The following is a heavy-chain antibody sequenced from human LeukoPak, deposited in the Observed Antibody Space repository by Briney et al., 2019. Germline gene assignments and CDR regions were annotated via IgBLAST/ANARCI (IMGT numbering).Heavy chain of an antibody. CDR1: GFTFSSYA. Sequence: GGSLRLSCAASGFTFSSYAMSWVRQAPGKGLEWVSAISGSGGSTYYADSVKGRFTISRDNSKNTLYLQMNSLRSEDTAVYYCATSSIAAPYYYYGMDVWGQGTTVTVSS. D-gene: IGHD6-6*01. CDR2: ISGSGGST. J-gene: IGHJ6*02. V-gene: IGHV3-23*01. CDR3: ATSSIAAPYYYYGMDV.